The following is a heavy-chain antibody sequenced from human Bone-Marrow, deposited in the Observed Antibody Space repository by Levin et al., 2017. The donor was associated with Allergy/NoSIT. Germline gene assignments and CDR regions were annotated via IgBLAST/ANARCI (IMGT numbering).Heavy chain of an antibody. CDR3: TRDRGEWAQFYFDY. CDR1: GFTFSAFG. Sequence: GGSLRLSCAASGFTFSAFGMHWVRQAPGRGLEWVAVISYDGGHKFYADSVKGRFTISRDNSKNTHYLQMNSLRAEDTAVYYCTRDRGEWAQFYFDYWGQGILVTVSS. J-gene: IGHJ4*02. CDR2: ISYDGGHK. D-gene: IGHD1-26*01. V-gene: IGHV3-33*01.